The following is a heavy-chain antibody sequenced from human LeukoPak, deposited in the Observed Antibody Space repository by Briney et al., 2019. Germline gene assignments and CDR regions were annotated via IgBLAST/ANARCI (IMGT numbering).Heavy chain of an antibody. V-gene: IGHV1-69*13. J-gene: IGHJ5*02. Sequence: ASVKVSCKASGGTFSSYAISWVRQAPGQGLEWMGGIIPIFGTANYAQKFQGRVTITADESTSTAYMELSSLRSEDTAVYYCARGQIYSQLPNWFDPWGQGTLVTVSS. D-gene: IGHD1-1*01. CDR1: GGTFSSYA. CDR2: IIPIFGTA. CDR3: ARGQIYSQLPNWFDP.